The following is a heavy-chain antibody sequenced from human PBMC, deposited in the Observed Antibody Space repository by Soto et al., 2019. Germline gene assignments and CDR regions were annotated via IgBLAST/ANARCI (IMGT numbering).Heavy chain of an antibody. CDR3: ARLEEATAGY. V-gene: IGHV5-51*01. CDR2: IYPGDSDT. CDR1: GYDFIDYW. D-gene: IGHD1-26*01. Sequence: PGESLKISCKGSGYDFIDYWIGWVRQMPGKGLGWVGMIYPGDSDTRYSPSFQGQVTISADRSITTTYLQWSSLKASDTAMYYCARLEEATAGYWGQGTLVTVSS. J-gene: IGHJ4*02.